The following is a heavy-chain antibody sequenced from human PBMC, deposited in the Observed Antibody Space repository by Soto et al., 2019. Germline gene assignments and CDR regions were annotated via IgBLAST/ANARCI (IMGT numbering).Heavy chain of an antibody. D-gene: IGHD5-12*01. CDR1: GFTFADYA. CDR2: ITSKAYGGTA. V-gene: IGHV3-49*05. Sequence: EVQLVESGGDLVKPGRSLRLSCVGSGFTFADYAVTWFRRAPWKGLEWVGFITSKAYGGTAEYAASVKGRCTISRDDSKSMAYLQMKRLKTEAAAVNYCTSVARDGYGPPFDYGGQRTLVTDS. J-gene: IGHJ4*02. CDR3: TSVARDGYGPPFDY.